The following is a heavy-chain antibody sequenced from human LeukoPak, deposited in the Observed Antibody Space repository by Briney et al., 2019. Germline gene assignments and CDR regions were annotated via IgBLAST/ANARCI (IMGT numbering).Heavy chain of an antibody. CDR3: AKGPCGGSCYYCAY. CDR2: ISGSGGST. J-gene: IGHJ4*02. V-gene: IGHV3-23*01. CDR1: GFTFSSYG. D-gene: IGHD2-15*01. Sequence: GGSLRLSCAASGFTFSSYGMSWVRQAPGKGLEWVSAISGSGGSTYYADSVKGRFTISRDNSKNTLYLQMNSLRAEDTAVYYCAKGPCGGSCYYCAYWGQGTLVTVSS.